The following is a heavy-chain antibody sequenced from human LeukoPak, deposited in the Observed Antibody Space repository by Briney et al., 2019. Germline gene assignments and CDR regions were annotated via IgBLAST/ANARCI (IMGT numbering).Heavy chain of an antibody. J-gene: IGHJ1*01. CDR1: GFTFSSFA. Sequence: GGSLRLSCAASGFTFSSFAMSWVRQAPGKGLEWVSAISGSGGGTYYADSVKGRFTISRDNSKNTLYLQMNSLRGEDTAVYYCARDLDDQNSLPPVFQHRGQGTLVTVSS. V-gene: IGHV3-23*01. CDR3: ARDLDDQNSLPPVFQH. CDR2: ISGSGGGT. D-gene: IGHD1-1*01.